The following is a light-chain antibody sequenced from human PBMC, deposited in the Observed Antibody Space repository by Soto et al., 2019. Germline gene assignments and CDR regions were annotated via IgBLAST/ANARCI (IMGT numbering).Light chain of an antibody. CDR1: QSVSSN. V-gene: IGKV3-15*01. CDR3: QQYGSGSSSWT. CDR2: GAF. Sequence: EIVMTQSPVTLSVSPGERVTLSCRASQSVSSNLAWYQQKPGQAPSLLIYGAFTRATGIPARFSGTGSGTEFTLTISRLEPEDFAVYYCQQYGSGSSSWTFGQGTKVDIK. J-gene: IGKJ1*01.